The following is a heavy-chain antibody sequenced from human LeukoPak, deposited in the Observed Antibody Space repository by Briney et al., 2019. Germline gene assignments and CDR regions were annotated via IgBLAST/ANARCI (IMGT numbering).Heavy chain of an antibody. Sequence: GESLKISCKGSGYSFTSYWIGWVRQMPGKGLEWMGIIYPGDFDTRYSPSFQGQVTISADKSISTAYLQWSSLKASDTAMYYWARLVGILSGAFDIWGQGTMVTVSS. J-gene: IGHJ3*02. CDR1: GYSFTSYW. V-gene: IGHV5-51*01. CDR3: ARLVGILSGAFDI. CDR2: IYPGDFDT. D-gene: IGHD3-22*01.